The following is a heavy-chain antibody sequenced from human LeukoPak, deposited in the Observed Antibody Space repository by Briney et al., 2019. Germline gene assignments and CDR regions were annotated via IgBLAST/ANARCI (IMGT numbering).Heavy chain of an antibody. CDR1: GYTFTSYG. CDR2: ISAYNGNT. Sequence: ASVKVSCKASGYTFTSYGISWVRQAPGQGLEWMGWISAYNGNTNYAQKFQGRVTMTTDTSTSTAYMELRSLRSDDTAVYYCASIVGATPNGAFDIWGQGTMVTVSS. J-gene: IGHJ3*02. V-gene: IGHV1-18*01. CDR3: ASIVGATPNGAFDI. D-gene: IGHD1-26*01.